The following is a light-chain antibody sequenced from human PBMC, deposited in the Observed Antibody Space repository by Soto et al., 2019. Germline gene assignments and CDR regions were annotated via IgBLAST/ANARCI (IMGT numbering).Light chain of an antibody. V-gene: IGKV3-15*01. Sequence: EIVMTQSPATLSVSPGARATLSCRASQSVSSNLAWYQQKPGQAPRLLIYGASTRATGIPARFSGSGSGTEFTITIRRLQSEDFAVYYCQQYNNWPYTFGQGTKLEIK. CDR1: QSVSSN. J-gene: IGKJ2*01. CDR3: QQYNNWPYT. CDR2: GAS.